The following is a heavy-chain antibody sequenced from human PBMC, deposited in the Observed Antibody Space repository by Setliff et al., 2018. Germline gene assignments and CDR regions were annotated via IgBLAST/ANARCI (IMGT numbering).Heavy chain of an antibody. V-gene: IGHV4-61*09. CDR2: ISPGGST. J-gene: IGHJ5*02. CDR3: ARSPSSGSYWNARPFYSDR. D-gene: IGHD3-10*01. CDR1: GASIGSGGYF. Sequence: SETLSLTCSVSGASIGSGGYFWIWNRQPAGKGLEWIGHISPGGSTNYNPSLRSRVTISLDTSKNHFSLRVNSATAADTALYYCARSPSSGSYWNARPFYSDRWGQGTLVNVSS.